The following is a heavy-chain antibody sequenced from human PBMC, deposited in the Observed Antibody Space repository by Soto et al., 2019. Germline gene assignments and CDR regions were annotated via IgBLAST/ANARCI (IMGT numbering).Heavy chain of an antibody. D-gene: IGHD5-18*01. Sequence: QTGGSLRLSCAASGFTFSSYGMHWVRQAPGKGLEWVAVISYDGSNKYYADSVKGRFTISRDNSKNTLYLQMNSLRAEDTAVYYCAKDLDTAMVYYYYGMDVWGQGTTVTVSS. J-gene: IGHJ6*02. CDR3: AKDLDTAMVYYYYGMDV. CDR2: ISYDGSNK. V-gene: IGHV3-30*18. CDR1: GFTFSSYG.